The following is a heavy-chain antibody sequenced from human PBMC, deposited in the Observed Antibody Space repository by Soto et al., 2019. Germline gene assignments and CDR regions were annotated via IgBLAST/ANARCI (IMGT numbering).Heavy chain of an antibody. V-gene: IGHV5-51*01. D-gene: IGHD4-17*01. CDR3: ARHAYRVNDYGDYVLPYYFDY. J-gene: IGHJ4*02. CDR1: GYSFTSYW. Sequence: PGESLKISCKGSGYSFTSYWIGWVRQMPGKGLEWMGIIYPGDSDTRYSPSFQGQVTISADKSISTAYLQWSSLKASDTAMYYCARHAYRVNDYGDYVLPYYFDYWGQGTLVTVSS. CDR2: IYPGDSDT.